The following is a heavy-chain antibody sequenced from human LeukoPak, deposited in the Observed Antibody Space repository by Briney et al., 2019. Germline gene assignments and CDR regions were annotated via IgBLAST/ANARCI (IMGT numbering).Heavy chain of an antibody. V-gene: IGHV3-23*01. CDR3: AKTRVDSSSSSDYFDY. J-gene: IGHJ4*02. D-gene: IGHD6-6*01. Sequence: GGSLRLSCAASGFTFSSYAMSWVRQAPGKGLEWVSAISGSGGSTYYADSVKGRFTISRDNSKNTLYLQMNSLRAEDTAVYYCAKTRVDSSSSSDYFDYWGQGTLVTVSS. CDR1: GFTFSSYA. CDR2: ISGSGGST.